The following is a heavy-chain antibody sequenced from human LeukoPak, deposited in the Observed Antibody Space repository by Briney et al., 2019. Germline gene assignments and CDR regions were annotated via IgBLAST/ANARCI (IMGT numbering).Heavy chain of an antibody. CDR3: ARGMNRDGYNYFGAFDI. D-gene: IGHD5-24*01. Sequence: PGGSLRLSCAASGFTFSDYYMSWIRQAPGKGLEWVSYISSSGSIKYYADSVKGRFTISRDNAKNSLYLQMNSLRAEDTAVYYCARGMNRDGYNYFGAFDIWGQGTVVTVSS. J-gene: IGHJ3*02. CDR1: GFTFSDYY. V-gene: IGHV3-11*01. CDR2: ISSSGSIK.